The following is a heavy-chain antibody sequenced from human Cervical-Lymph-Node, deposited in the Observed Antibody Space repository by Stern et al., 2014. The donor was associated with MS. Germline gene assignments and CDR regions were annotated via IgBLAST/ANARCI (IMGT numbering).Heavy chain of an antibody. D-gene: IGHD3-22*01. V-gene: IGHV1-24*01. CDR1: GPTLSELS. CDR2: IAPENGES. CDR3: AAENYYDSSDYFGQ. Sequence: VQLVESGAEVKKPGASVRVSCKVSGPTLSELSIHWVRQAPGKGLEWMGNIAPENGESTYAQKFQGRVTMTEDTSTDTAYMDLSSLRSDDTAVYYCAAENYYDSSDYFGQWGQGTLVTVSS. J-gene: IGHJ4*02.